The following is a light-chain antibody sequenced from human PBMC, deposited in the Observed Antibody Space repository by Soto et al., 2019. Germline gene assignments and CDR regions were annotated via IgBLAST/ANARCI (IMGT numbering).Light chain of an antibody. CDR2: DAS. CDR1: QSVSNS. Sequence: EIVLTQSPATLSLSPGEKATLSCRASQSVSNSLAWYQQKPGQAPRLLIYDASNRAAGFPARLSGSGSGTDVTLTGSSLEPENFAVYSCQQRSNWPRTFGQGTKLEIK. CDR3: QQRSNWPRT. J-gene: IGKJ2*01. V-gene: IGKV3-11*01.